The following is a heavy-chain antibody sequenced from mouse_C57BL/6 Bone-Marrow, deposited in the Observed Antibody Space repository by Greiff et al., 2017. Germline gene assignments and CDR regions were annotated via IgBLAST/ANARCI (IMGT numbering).Heavy chain of an antibody. Sequence: QVQLQQSGAELARPGASVKLSCKASGYTFTSYGISWVKQRTGQGLEWIGEIYPRSGNTYYNEKFKGKATLTADKSSSTAYMELRSLTSEDSAVXFCARLGYDPYYAMDDWGQGTSVTVSS. CDR2: IYPRSGNT. CDR1: GYTFTSYG. CDR3: ARLGYDPYYAMDD. V-gene: IGHV1-81*01. D-gene: IGHD2-3*01. J-gene: IGHJ4*01.